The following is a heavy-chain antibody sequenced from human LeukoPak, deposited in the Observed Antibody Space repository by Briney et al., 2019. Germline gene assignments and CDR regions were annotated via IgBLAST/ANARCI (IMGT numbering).Heavy chain of an antibody. D-gene: IGHD3-9*01. Sequence: GESLKISCKGSGYSFTSYWIGWVRQLPGKGLEWMGIIYPGDSDTRYSPSFQGQVTISADKSISTAYLQWSSLKASDTAMYYYARRRGSDWFYYYYLDVWGKGTTVTVSS. CDR2: IYPGDSDT. J-gene: IGHJ6*03. CDR3: ARRRGSDWFYYYYLDV. V-gene: IGHV5-51*01. CDR1: GYSFTSYW.